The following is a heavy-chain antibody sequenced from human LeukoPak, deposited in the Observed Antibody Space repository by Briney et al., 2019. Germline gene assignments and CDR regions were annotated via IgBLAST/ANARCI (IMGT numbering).Heavy chain of an antibody. V-gene: IGHV3-30-3*01. CDR2: ISYDGTDT. J-gene: IGHJ4*02. CDR1: GFTLSTYA. D-gene: IGHD3-16*01. Sequence: PGRSLRLSCAASGFTLSTYAMHWVRQAPGKGLEWVAVISYDGTDTYYADSVKGRFTISRDTSKNSLYLQMNSLRPEDTAVFYCARIRGGPIDYWGQGTLVTVPS. CDR3: ARIRGGPIDY.